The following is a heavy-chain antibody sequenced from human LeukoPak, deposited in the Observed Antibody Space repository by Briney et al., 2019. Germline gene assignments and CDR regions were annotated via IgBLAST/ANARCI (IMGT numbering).Heavy chain of an antibody. CDR3: ASRQISGLDAFDI. CDR2: IYYSGST. CDR1: GGSITSGGYY. V-gene: IGHV4-31*03. J-gene: IGHJ3*02. Sequence: PSQTLSLTCTVSGGSITSGGYYSSWTRQHPGKGLEWSGYIYYSGSTYYNPSLKRRVTISVDSSKNQFSLKLGSVTAAYTAVYYCASRQISGLDAFDIWGQGTMVTVSS. D-gene: IGHD2-15*01.